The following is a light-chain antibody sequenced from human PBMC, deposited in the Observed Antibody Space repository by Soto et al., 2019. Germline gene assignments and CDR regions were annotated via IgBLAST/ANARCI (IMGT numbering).Light chain of an antibody. J-gene: IGKJ5*01. Sequence: EIVLTQSPATLSLSPGERATLSCRASQSVSSYLAWYQQKPGQAPRLLIYDASNSATGIPARFSGSGSGTDFTLTISSLEPEDLAVYYCQQRSNWPRFGQGTRLEIK. CDR1: QSVSSY. V-gene: IGKV3-11*01. CDR3: QQRSNWPR. CDR2: DAS.